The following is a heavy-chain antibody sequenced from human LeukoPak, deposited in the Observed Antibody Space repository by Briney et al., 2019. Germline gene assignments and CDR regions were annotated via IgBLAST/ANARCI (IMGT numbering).Heavy chain of an antibody. D-gene: IGHD3-22*01. V-gene: IGHV3-11*01. CDR2: ISSSGSTI. CDR3: AKYYYDSSGYYKGGDY. Sequence: PGGSLRLSCAASGFTFSDYYMSWIRQAPGKGLEWVSYISSSGSTIYYADSVKGRFTISRDNAKNSLYLQMNSLRAEDTAVYYCAKYYYDSSGYYKGGDYWGQGTLVTVSS. CDR1: GFTFSDYY. J-gene: IGHJ4*02.